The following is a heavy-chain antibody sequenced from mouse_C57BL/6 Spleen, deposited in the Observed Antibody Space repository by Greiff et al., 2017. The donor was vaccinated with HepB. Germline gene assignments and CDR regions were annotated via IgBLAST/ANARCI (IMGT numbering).Heavy chain of an antibody. CDR2: IHPNSGST. CDR3: ARSTTTVVYWYFDV. V-gene: IGHV1-64*01. D-gene: IGHD1-1*01. Sequence: QVHVKQPGAELVKPGASVKLSCKASGYTFTSYWMHWVKQRPGQGLEWIGMIHPNSGSTNYNEKFKSKATLTVDKSSSTAYMQLSSLTSEDSAVYYCARSTTTVVYWYFDVWGTGTTVTVSS. J-gene: IGHJ1*03. CDR1: GYTFTSYW.